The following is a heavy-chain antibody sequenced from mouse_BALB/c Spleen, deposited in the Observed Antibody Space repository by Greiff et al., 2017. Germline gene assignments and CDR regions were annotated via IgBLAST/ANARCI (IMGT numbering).Heavy chain of an antibody. CDR1: GFSLTSYG. CDR2: IWAGGST. D-gene: IGHD1-1*01. Sequence: VHLVESGPGLVAPSQSLSITCTVSGFSLTSYGVHWVRQPPGKGLEWLGVIWAGGSTNYNSALMSRLSISKDNSKSQVFLKMNSLQTDDTAMYYCARDPSYYYGSSYGWYFDVWGAGTTVTVSS. J-gene: IGHJ1*01. V-gene: IGHV2-9*02. CDR3: ARDPSYYYGSSYGWYFDV.